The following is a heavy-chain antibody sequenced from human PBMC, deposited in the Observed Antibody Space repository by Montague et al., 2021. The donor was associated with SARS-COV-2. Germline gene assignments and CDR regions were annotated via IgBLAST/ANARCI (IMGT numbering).Heavy chain of an antibody. CDR3: AREPLVVPADGNWFDP. CDR2: IYYNWST. D-gene: IGHD2-2*01. Sequence: SETLSLTCTVSGGSISSYYWSWIRQPPAKGLEWIGYIYYNWSTNYNHSLKSRVTISVYTSKNQFSMELSSVTAADTAVYYCAREPLVVPADGNWFDPWGQGTLVTVSS. J-gene: IGHJ5*02. CDR1: GGSISSYY. V-gene: IGHV4-59*01.